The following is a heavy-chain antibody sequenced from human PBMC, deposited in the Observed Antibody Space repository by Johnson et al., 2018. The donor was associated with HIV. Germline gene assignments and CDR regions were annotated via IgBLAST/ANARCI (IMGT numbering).Heavy chain of an antibody. V-gene: IGHV3-30*04. CDR2: LSYDGSNK. CDR3: ARQHYYDSIGQGGGLEI. CDR1: GFTFSTYS. D-gene: IGHD3-22*01. Sequence: QVQLVESGGGVVQPGRSLRLSCAASGFTFSTYSMDWVRQAPGKGLEWVALLSYDGSNKYYADSVKGRFTISRDNAKNSMYLQMNSLRAEDTALYYCARQHYYDSIGQGGGLEIWGQGTMVTVSS. J-gene: IGHJ3*02.